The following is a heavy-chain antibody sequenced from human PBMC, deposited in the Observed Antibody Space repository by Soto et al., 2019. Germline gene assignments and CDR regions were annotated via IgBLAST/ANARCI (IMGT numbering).Heavy chain of an antibody. CDR3: ALHNYYYDSSGYYSGAEYFQH. CDR1: GFSLSTSGVG. D-gene: IGHD3-22*01. Sequence: QITLKESGPTLVKPTQTLTLTCTFSGFSLSTSGVGVGWIRQPPGKALEWLALIYWDDDKRYSPSLKSRLTITKDTSKNQVVLTMTNMDPVDTATYYCALHNYYYDSSGYYSGAEYFQHWGQGTLVTVSS. CDR2: IYWDDDK. V-gene: IGHV2-5*02. J-gene: IGHJ1*01.